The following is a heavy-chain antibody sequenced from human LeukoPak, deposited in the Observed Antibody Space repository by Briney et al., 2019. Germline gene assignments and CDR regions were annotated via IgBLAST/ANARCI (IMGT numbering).Heavy chain of an antibody. V-gene: IGHV3-74*03. J-gene: IGHJ4*02. D-gene: IGHD6-13*01. CDR2: ISVDGRST. CDR1: GFSLNSYW. CDR3: AREGYSTGWYFFDN. Sequence: GGSLRLSCEAYGFSLNSYWMHWVRQAPGEGPVWVSRISVDGRSTAYAASVKGRFTISRDNAKNTLYLGMNSLRADDTAVYYCAREGYSTGWYFFDNWGRGTRVTVSS.